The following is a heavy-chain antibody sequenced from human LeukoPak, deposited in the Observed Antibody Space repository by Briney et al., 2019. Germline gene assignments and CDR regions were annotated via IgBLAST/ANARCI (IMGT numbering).Heavy chain of an antibody. Sequence: PGGSLRLSCAASGFTFNNYAMNWVRQAPGKGLEWVSVISGSGGTTYYADSVKGRFTISRDSSENTLYLQMNSLRAEDTAVYYCAKVSGGGLYYDGMDVWGQGITVTVSS. CDR1: GFTFNNYA. CDR2: ISGSGGTT. D-gene: IGHD1-14*01. V-gene: IGHV3-23*01. CDR3: AKVSGGGLYYDGMDV. J-gene: IGHJ6*02.